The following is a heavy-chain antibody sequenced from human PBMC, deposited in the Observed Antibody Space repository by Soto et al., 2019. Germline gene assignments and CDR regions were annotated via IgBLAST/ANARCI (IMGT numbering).Heavy chain of an antibody. CDR2: IRSKPYDGTT. V-gene: IGHV3-49*03. J-gene: IGHJ6*02. CDR1: GFTFGDYA. D-gene: IGHD3-10*01. Sequence: LRLSCAASGFTFGDYAMRWFRQAPGRGLEWVGFIRSKPYDGTTEYAASAKGRFTISRDDSKSIAYLQMNSLKTEDTAVYYCAKDLFSMVRGASYYSYGMDVWGQGTTVTVSS. CDR3: AKDLFSMVRGASYYSYGMDV.